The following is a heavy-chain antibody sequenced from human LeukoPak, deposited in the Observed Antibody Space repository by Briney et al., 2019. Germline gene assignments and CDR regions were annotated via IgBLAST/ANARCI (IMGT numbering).Heavy chain of an antibody. CDR3: VKELVGQTSGY. V-gene: IGHV3-30*18. CDR2: ISHDASDE. D-gene: IGHD1-26*01. J-gene: IGHJ4*02. Sequence: GGSLRLSCTASGFSVSGYGMHWVRQAPGKGLEWLAVISHDASDEYYADSVKGRFTISRDNAKNMVYLQMISLRAEDTAVYYCVKELVGQTSGYWGQGTRVTVST. CDR1: GFSVSGYG.